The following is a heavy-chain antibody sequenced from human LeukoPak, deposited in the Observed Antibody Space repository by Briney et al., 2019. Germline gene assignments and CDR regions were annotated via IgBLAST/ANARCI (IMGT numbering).Heavy chain of an antibody. Sequence: SVKVSCKASGGTFSSYAISWVRQAPGQGLEWMGGFIPIFGTANYAQKFQGRVTITTDESTSAAYMELSSLRSEDTAVYYCARDSQNYYYYMDVWGKGTTVTVSS. J-gene: IGHJ6*03. CDR2: FIPIFGTA. V-gene: IGHV1-69*05. CDR3: ARDSQNYYYYMDV. CDR1: GGTFSSYA.